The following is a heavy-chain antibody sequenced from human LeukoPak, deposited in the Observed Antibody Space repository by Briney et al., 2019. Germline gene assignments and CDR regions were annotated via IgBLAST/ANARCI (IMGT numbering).Heavy chain of an antibody. V-gene: IGHV1-2*02. CDR2: INPNSGGT. CDR3: ARDLDATVTTNY. Sequence: ASVKVSCKASGYTFTGYYMHWVRQAPGQGLEGMGWINPNSGGTNYAQKFQGRVTMTRDTSISTAYMELSRLRSDDTAVYYCARDLDATVTTNYWGQGTLVTVSS. D-gene: IGHD4-17*01. CDR1: GYTFTGYY. J-gene: IGHJ4*02.